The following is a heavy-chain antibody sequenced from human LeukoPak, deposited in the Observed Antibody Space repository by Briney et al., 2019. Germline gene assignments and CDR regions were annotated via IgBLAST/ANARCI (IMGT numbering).Heavy chain of an antibody. V-gene: IGHV3-48*03. CDR2: IRSSGDMI. CDR3: VRPSYYDSSGNYGSGYFDY. CDR1: GFTFFSYE. Sequence: SGGSLRLSCEAPGFTFFSYEMNWVRQAPGKGLEWVSYIRSSGDMIFYADSVKGRFTISRDNAKNSLYLQMNSLRVEDTAVYYCVRPSYYDSSGNYGSGYFDYWGQGTLVTVSS. J-gene: IGHJ4*02. D-gene: IGHD3-22*01.